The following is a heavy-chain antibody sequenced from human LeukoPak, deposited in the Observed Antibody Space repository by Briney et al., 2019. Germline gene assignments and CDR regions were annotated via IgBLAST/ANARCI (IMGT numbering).Heavy chain of an antibody. CDR3: ARAGGYASSWAY. CDR1: GFTFSSYW. D-gene: IGHD5-12*01. J-gene: IGHJ4*02. CDR2: IKKDGSEK. V-gene: IGHV3-7*01. Sequence: GGSLRLSCAASGFTFSSYWMSWVRQAPGKGLEWVANIKKDGSEKNYVDSVKGRFTISRDNAKNSLYLPMNSLRGEDTAVYYCARAGGYASSWAYWGQGTLVTVSS.